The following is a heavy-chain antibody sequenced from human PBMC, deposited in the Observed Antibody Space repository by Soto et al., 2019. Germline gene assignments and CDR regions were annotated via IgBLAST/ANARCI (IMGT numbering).Heavy chain of an antibody. Sequence: ASVKVSCKASGYTFTSYDIYWVRQATGQGLEWMGWMNPNTGNSGYAQKFQGRVTMTSDTSISTAHMELSSLRSEDTAVYYCARRAETNGWNGFGADKYYFDFWGQGTMVTVSS. V-gene: IGHV1-8*01. J-gene: IGHJ4*03. CDR3: ARRAETNGWNGFGADKYYFDF. D-gene: IGHD1-1*01. CDR1: GYTFTSYD. CDR2: MNPNTGNS.